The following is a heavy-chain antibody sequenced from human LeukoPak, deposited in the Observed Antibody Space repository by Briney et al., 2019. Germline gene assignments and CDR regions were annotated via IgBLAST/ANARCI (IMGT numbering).Heavy chain of an antibody. V-gene: IGHV3-11*01. D-gene: IGHD3-22*01. J-gene: IGHJ4*02. CDR3: AIEQWFRWEY. CDR1: GFSVSNYY. CDR2: IPNDDSVI. Sequence: GGSLRLSCEASGFSVSNYYMVWVRQPPGKGLECISYIPNDDSVIYYADSVRGRLSVSRDSAKNSLSLQLNSLRAEDTAVYYCAIEQWFRWEYWGQGILVTVSS.